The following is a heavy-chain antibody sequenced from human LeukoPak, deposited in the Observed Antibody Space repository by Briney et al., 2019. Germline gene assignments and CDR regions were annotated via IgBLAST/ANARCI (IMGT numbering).Heavy chain of an antibody. V-gene: IGHV3-NL1*01. Sequence: PGGSLRLSCAASGFTFSSYGMHWVRQAPGKGLEWVSVISGSGPTTYYADSVKGRFTISRDNSKNTLYLQMNSLRAEDTAVYYCAKDFTTVILGDDAFDIWGQGTMVTVSS. CDR1: GFTFSSYG. D-gene: IGHD1-26*01. CDR3: AKDFTTVILGDDAFDI. CDR2: ISGSGPTT. J-gene: IGHJ3*02.